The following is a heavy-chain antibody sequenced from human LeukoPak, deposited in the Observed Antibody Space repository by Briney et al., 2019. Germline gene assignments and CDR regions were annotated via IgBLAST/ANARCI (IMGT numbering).Heavy chain of an antibody. Sequence: EAGGSLRLSCVASGFPFSAYAMSWVRQAPGKGLVWVSHIKTDGSSTNYAESVKGRFTISRDNAKNTVYLQMNSLRAEDTAVYYCARGDGSGSHIVFDYWGQGTLVTVSS. V-gene: IGHV3-74*01. J-gene: IGHJ4*02. CDR2: IKTDGSST. CDR3: ARGDGSGSHIVFDY. D-gene: IGHD3-10*01. CDR1: GFPFSAYA.